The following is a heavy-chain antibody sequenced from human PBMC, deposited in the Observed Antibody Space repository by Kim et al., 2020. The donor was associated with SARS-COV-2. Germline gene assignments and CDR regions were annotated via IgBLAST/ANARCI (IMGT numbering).Heavy chain of an antibody. CDR1: GYIFTNYY. Sequence: ASVKVSCKASGYIFTNYYMHWVRQAPGQGLEWMGIINPSGGSTSYAQKFQGRVTMTRDTSTSTVYMELSSLRSEDTAVYYCARGFLVWYLDYWGQGTLVTVSS. J-gene: IGHJ4*02. V-gene: IGHV1-46*01. D-gene: IGHD3-3*01. CDR3: ARGFLVWYLDY. CDR2: INPSGGST.